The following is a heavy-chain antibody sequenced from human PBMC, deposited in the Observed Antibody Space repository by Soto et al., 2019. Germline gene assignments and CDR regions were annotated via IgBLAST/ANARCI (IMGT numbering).Heavy chain of an antibody. V-gene: IGHV3-23*01. D-gene: IGHD3-3*01. CDR3: AKFASLRFLEWLSNYFDY. Sequence: GGSLRLSCGASGFTFSTYAMSWVRQAPGKGLEWVSSISGGGGTTVYADSVKGRLTISRDNSRNTLYLQMNSLRAEDTAVYYCAKFASLRFLEWLSNYFDYWGQGTLVTVSS. J-gene: IGHJ4*02. CDR2: ISGGGGTT. CDR1: GFTFSTYA.